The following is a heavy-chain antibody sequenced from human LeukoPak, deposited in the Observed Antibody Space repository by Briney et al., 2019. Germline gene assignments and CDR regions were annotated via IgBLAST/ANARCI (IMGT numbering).Heavy chain of an antibody. CDR2: SRNKAQSFTI. V-gene: IGHV3-72*01. Sequence: GVSLRLSCAVSGLIFSDHYIDWVRQAPGKGLEWVGRSRNKAQSFTIHYAASVKGRFTISRDDSKNSLYLQMDSLKTEDTAVYYCARPPYAGSYSIDYWGQGTLVTVSS. CDR1: GLIFSDHY. CDR3: ARPPYAGSYSIDY. D-gene: IGHD1-26*01. J-gene: IGHJ4*02.